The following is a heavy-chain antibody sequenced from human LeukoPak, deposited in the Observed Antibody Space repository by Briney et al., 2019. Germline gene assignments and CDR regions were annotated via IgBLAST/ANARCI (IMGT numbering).Heavy chain of an antibody. CDR2: INHSGST. J-gene: IGHJ5*01. CDR1: GGSFSGYY. D-gene: IGHD2-8*02. CDR3: ARDIAHCTGDMCYNIRFDS. Sequence: PSETLSLTCAVYGGSFSGYYWSWIRQPPGKGLEWIGEINHSGSTNYNPSLKSRVTISVDTSKNQFSLKLSSVTAEDTAVYYCARDIAHCTGDMCYNIRFDSWGQGTLVTVSS. V-gene: IGHV4-34*01.